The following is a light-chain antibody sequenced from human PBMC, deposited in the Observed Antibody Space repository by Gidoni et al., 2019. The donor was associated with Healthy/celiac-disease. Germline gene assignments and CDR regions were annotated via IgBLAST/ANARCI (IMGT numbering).Light chain of an antibody. V-gene: IGKV3-11*01. CDR1: QSGSSY. J-gene: IGKJ5*01. CDR2: DAS. CDR3: QQRSNWTT. Sequence: DIVLTQSPATLSLSPGERATLSCSASQSGSSYVAWYQQKPGQAPRLRIYDASNRATGIPARFSGSGSGTDCTLTSSSLEPEDFAVYYCQQRSNWTTFGKGTRLEIK.